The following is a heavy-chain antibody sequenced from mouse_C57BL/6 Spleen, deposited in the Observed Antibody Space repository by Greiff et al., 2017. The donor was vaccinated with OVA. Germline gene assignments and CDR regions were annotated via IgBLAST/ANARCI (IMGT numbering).Heavy chain of an antibody. Sequence: LVESGPGLVKPSQSLSLTCSVTGYSITSGYYWNWIRQFPGNKLEWMGYISYDGSNNYNPSLKNRISITRDTSKNQFFLKLNSVTTEDTAEYYWARDSSSYNYAMDYWGQGTTVTVSS. J-gene: IGHJ4*01. CDR3: ARDSSSYNYAMDY. D-gene: IGHD1-1*01. CDR1: GYSITSGYY. V-gene: IGHV3-6*01. CDR2: ISYDGSN.